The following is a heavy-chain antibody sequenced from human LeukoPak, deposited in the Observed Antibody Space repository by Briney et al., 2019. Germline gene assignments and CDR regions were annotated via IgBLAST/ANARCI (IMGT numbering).Heavy chain of an antibody. V-gene: IGHV1-2*02. CDR2: INPNSGGT. J-gene: IGHJ4*02. D-gene: IGHD6-13*01. CDR3: ARDPSSSWYGGYNY. Sequence: ASVKVSCKASGYTFTGYYMHWVRQAPGQGLEWMGWINPNSGGTNYAQKFQGRVTMTRDTSISTAYVELSRLRSDDTAVYYCARDPSSSWYGGYNYWGQGTLVTVSS. CDR1: GYTFTGYY.